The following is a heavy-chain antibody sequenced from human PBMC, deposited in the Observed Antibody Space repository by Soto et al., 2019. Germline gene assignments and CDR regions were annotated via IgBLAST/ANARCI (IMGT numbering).Heavy chain of an antibody. D-gene: IGHD2-2*01. CDR1: GGSFSSYA. CDR2: IIPLFGTK. J-gene: IGHJ4*02. V-gene: IGHV1-69*01. CDR3: ARGTGDY. Sequence: QMQLVQSGAEVKKPGSSVKVSCKSSGGSFSSYAINWVRQAPGQGLEWMGGIIPLFGTKTYAQRFQGRVTITADESTSTSYLELRSLRSEDTALYYCARGTGDYWGQGTLVTVSS.